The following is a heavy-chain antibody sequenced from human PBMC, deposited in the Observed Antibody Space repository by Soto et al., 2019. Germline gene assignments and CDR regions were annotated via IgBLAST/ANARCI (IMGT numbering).Heavy chain of an antibody. Sequence: PGGSLRLSCAASGFTFRSFAMHWVRQAPGKGLEWVTIISYDGSNKYYADSVKGRFTISRDNSKDTLYLQMNSLRAEDTAVYYCAKDGPPGAYYFDYWGQGTLVTVSS. CDR1: GFTFRSFA. CDR3: AKDGPPGAYYFDY. CDR2: ISYDGSNK. V-gene: IGHV3-30-3*01. J-gene: IGHJ4*02.